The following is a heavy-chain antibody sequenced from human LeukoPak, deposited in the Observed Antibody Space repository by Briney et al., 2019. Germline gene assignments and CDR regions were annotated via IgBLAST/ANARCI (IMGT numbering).Heavy chain of an antibody. CDR1: GYTFSGYY. CDR2: INPNTGGT. CDR3: ARTSRPVPDLWFGELSLPFHFDY. J-gene: IGHJ4*02. V-gene: IGHV1-2*02. D-gene: IGHD3-10*01. Sequence: ASVKVSCKASGYTFSGYYIQWVRQAPGQGLEWMGWINPNTGGTNYAQTFQGRVTMTRDTSISTAYMELNRLTSDDTAAYYCARTSRPVPDLWFGELSLPFHFDYWGQGTLVPVSS.